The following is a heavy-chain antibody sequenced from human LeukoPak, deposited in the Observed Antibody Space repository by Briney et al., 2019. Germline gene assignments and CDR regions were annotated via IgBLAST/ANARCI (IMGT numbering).Heavy chain of an antibody. CDR1: GFNFNTYW. Sequence: PGGSLRLSCLASGFNFNTYWMNWVRQVPGKGLEWLANIRYDGSQVHYVDSVKGRFAVSRENGKNSLYLQMNNLRVEDTGVYYCARDVEGDSWADSWGQGTLVTVSS. CDR2: IRYDGSQV. J-gene: IGHJ5*01. CDR3: ARDVEGDSWADS. D-gene: IGHD2-15*01. V-gene: IGHV3-7*01.